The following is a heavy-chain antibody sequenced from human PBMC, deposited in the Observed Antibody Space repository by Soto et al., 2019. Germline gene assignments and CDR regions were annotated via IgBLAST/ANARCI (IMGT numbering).Heavy chain of an antibody. CDR2: ISAYNGNT. CDR3: ARYCSGGSCSAKDYYYYMDV. V-gene: IGHV1-18*01. Sequence: QVQLVQSGAEVKKPGASVKVSCKASGYTFTSYGISWVRQAPGQGLEWVGWISAYNGNTNYAQKLQGRVTMTTDTSTSTAYMELRSLRSDDTAVYYCARYCSGGSCSAKDYYYYMDVWGKGTTVTVSS. D-gene: IGHD2-15*01. CDR1: GYTFTSYG. J-gene: IGHJ6*03.